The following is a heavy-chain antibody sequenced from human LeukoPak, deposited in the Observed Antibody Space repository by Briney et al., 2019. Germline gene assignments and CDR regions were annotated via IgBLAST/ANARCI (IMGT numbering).Heavy chain of an antibody. D-gene: IGHD1-26*01. CDR2: IRYDGSNK. CDR3: ASAVGGSYYY. Sequence: PGGSLRLSCAASGFTFSSYGVHWVRQAPGKGLEWVAFIRYDGSNKYYADSVKGRFTISRDNSKNKLYLQMNSLRAEDTAVYYCASAVGGSYYYWGQGTLVTVSS. J-gene: IGHJ4*02. CDR1: GFTFSSYG. V-gene: IGHV3-30*02.